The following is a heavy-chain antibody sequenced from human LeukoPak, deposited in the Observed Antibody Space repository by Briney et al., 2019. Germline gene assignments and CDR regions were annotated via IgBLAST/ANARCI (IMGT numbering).Heavy chain of an antibody. V-gene: IGHV4-59*01. Sequence: SETLSLTCTVSGGSISSYYWSWLRQPPGKGLEWIGYIYYSGSTNYNPSLKSRVTISVDTSKNQFSLKLTSVTAANTAVYYCASGMVATGGHFDYWGQGTLVTVSS. CDR2: IYYSGST. J-gene: IGHJ4*02. D-gene: IGHD5-12*01. CDR3: ASGMVATGGHFDY. CDR1: GGSISSYY.